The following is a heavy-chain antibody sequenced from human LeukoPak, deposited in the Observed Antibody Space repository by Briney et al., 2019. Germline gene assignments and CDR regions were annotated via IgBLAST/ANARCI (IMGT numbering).Heavy chain of an antibody. V-gene: IGHV3-66*01. J-gene: IGHJ4*02. D-gene: IGHD2/OR15-2a*01. CDR1: GFSVTSNY. Sequence: PGGSLRLSCTASGFSVTSNYINWVRQAPGKGLEWVSLIYSDGSTYHADSVKGRFTMSRDKSNNMVYLQMNSLRAEDTAMYYCARDPPAVLLDTYGWGQGNLVTVSS. CDR2: IYSDGST. CDR3: ARDPPAVLLDTYG.